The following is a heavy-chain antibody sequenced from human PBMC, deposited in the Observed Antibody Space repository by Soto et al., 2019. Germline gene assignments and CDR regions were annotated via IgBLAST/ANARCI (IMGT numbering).Heavy chain of an antibody. CDR1: GVNFRTHS. V-gene: IGHV3-23*01. CDR2: IDGVSGTDT. J-gene: IGHJ1*01. CDR3: TTDDGHYYSSSAYPN. D-gene: IGHD3-22*01. Sequence: PGGSLRPSCAVSGVNFRTHSMNWVRQAPGKGLEWLSTIDGVSGTDTFYVASVKGRFTISTDTSKNIVFLQMNRLRAEDTAVYFCTTDDGHYYSSSAYPNWGRGTLVTVSS.